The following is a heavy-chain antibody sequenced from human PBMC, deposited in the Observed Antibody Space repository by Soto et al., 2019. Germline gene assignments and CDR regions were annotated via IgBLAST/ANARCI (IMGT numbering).Heavy chain of an antibody. V-gene: IGHV2-5*02. CDR3: APRPRGYSYHFDS. Sequence: QITLKESGPPLVKPTQTLTLTCTFSGFSLSTRGVGVGWIRQPPGKALEWLALIYWDDDEGYSPSLKSRLTLTKDTSKNQVVLTMTNMDPVDTATCSGAPRPRGYSYHFDSWVQGTLVTVPS. D-gene: IGHD5-18*01. CDR1: GFSLSTRGVG. J-gene: IGHJ4*02. CDR2: IYWDDDE.